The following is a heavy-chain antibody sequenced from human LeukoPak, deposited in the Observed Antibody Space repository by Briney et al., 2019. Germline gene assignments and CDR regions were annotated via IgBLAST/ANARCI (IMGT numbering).Heavy chain of an antibody. CDR3: ATLIAAAGKFDY. CDR1: GFTFSSYA. Sequence: GGSLRLSCAASGFTFSSYAMSWVHQAPGKGLEWVSAISGSGGSTYYADSVKGRFTISRDNSKNTLYLQMNSLRAEDTAVYYCATLIAAAGKFDYWGQGTLVTVSS. V-gene: IGHV3-23*01. D-gene: IGHD6-13*01. CDR2: ISGSGGST. J-gene: IGHJ4*02.